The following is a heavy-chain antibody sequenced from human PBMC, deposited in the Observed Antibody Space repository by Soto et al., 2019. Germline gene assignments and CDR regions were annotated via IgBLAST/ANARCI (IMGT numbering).Heavy chain of an antibody. CDR3: AHRRGVMLDYNWFDP. CDR2: IYWNDDK. CDR1: GFSLRDSGVG. J-gene: IGHJ5*02. D-gene: IGHD3-16*01. Sequence: QITLKESGPTLVKPTQTLTLTCTFSGFSLRDSGVGVGWIRQPPGKALEWLALIYWNDDKRYSPSLRSRITIPEDTSKKQVVLRMTNMDPVDTATYYCAHRRGVMLDYNWFDPWGQGTLVTVSS. V-gene: IGHV2-5*01.